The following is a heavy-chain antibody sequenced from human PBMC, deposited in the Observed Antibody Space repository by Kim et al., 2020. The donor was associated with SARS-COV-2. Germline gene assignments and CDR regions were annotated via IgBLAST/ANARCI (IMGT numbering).Heavy chain of an antibody. V-gene: IGHV3-30*04. CDR2: ISYDGNNQ. D-gene: IGHD5-12*01. Sequence: GGSLRLSCAASGFTLSSYAMHWVRQAPGKGLEWVAVISYDGNNQYYADSVKGRFIVSRDNPKNTLYLQINSLRVEDAAVYYCARDREGGYNYLFDHWGQGTLVTVSS. CDR1: GFTLSSYA. CDR3: ARDREGGYNYLFDH. J-gene: IGHJ4*02.